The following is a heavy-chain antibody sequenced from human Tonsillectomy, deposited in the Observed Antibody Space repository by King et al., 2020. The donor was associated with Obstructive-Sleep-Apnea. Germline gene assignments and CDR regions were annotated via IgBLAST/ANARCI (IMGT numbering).Heavy chain of an antibody. CDR2: ISGSGGST. V-gene: IGHV3-23*04. CDR3: AKDSMDYDSLTGPVDY. D-gene: IGHD3-9*01. CDR1: GFTFRAYA. Sequence: VQLVESGGGLVQPGGSLRLSCAGSGFTFRAYAMSWVRQAPGKGLEWVSGISGSGGSTYYANSVKGRFTISRDNSKNTLYLQMTSLRAEDTAVYYCAKDSMDYDSLTGPVDYWGQGTLVTVSS. J-gene: IGHJ4*02.